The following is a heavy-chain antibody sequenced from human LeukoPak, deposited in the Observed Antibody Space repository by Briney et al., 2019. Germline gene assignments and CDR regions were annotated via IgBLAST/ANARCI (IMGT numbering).Heavy chain of an antibody. D-gene: IGHD3-3*01. V-gene: IGHV4-4*02. CDR3: ARVELDYDFWSGSEYFQH. Sequence: KPSETLSLTCAVSGGSISSSNWWSWVRQPPGKGLEWIGEIYHSGSTNYNPSLKSRVTISVDTSKNQFSLKLSSVTAADTAVYYCARVELDYDFWSGSEYFQHWGQGTLVTVSS. CDR2: IYHSGST. CDR1: GGSISSSNW. J-gene: IGHJ1*01.